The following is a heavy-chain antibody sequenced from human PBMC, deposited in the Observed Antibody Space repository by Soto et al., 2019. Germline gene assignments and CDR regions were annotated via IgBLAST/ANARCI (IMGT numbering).Heavy chain of an antibody. J-gene: IGHJ5*02. D-gene: IGHD3-10*01. V-gene: IGHV4-4*02. CDR3: ARGPLIGSSTRNWFDP. CDR2: IYHNGRT. Sequence: QVHLEESGPGLVRPSGTLSLTCNVSGVPISSYDWWTWVRQTPGKGMEWIGEIYHNGRTNYNPSLKSRVSLSVDKSKNQFSLNLQSLTAADTAVYYCARGPLIGSSTRNWFDPWGQGTQVTVSS. CDR1: GVPISSYDW.